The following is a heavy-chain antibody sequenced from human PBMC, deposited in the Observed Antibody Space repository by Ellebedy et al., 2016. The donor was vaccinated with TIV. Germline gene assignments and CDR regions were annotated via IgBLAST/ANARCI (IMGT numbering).Heavy chain of an antibody. CDR1: GFSFTKHS. CDR2: TSYDDSVQ. D-gene: IGHD2-21*01. Sequence: PAGSLRLSCAASGFSFTKHSLHWVRPAPGTGLEWVSLTSYDDSVQYYADSVKGRFTISRDNSKNTLYLQMRSLRHDDKALYFCARGRYLSRHSLDVWGQGTTVTVSS. V-gene: IGHV3-30*19. CDR3: ARGRYLSRHSLDV. J-gene: IGHJ6*02.